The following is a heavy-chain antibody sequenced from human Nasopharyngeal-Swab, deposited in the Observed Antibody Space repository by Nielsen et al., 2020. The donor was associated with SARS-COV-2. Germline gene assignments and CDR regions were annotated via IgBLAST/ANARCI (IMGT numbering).Heavy chain of an antibody. CDR1: GFTFSSYG. CDR3: AKDLEVYIVVVPAAMSLDY. J-gene: IGHJ4*02. CDR2: ISYDGSNK. V-gene: IGHV3-30*18. Sequence: GGSLRLSCAASGFTFSSYGMHWVRQAPGKGLEWVAVISYDGSNKYYADSVKGRFTISRDNSKNTLYLQMNSLRAEDTAVYYCAKDLEVYIVVVPAAMSLDYWGQGTLVTVSS. D-gene: IGHD2-2*01.